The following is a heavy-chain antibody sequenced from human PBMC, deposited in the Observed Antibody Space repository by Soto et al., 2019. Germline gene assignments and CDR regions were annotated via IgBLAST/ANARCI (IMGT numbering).Heavy chain of an antibody. CDR3: ARSQGSSTSLEIYYYYYYGMDV. CDR2: IIPISGTA. CDR1: GGTFSSYA. J-gene: IGHJ6*02. D-gene: IGHD2-2*01. V-gene: IGHV1-69*01. Sequence: QVQLVQSGAEVKKPGSSVKVSCKASGGTFSSYAISWVRQAPGQGLEWMGGIIPISGTANYAQKFQGRVTIIADEATSTAYMEQSSLRSADTAVYYCARSQGSSTSLEIYYYYYYGMDVWGQGTTVTVSS.